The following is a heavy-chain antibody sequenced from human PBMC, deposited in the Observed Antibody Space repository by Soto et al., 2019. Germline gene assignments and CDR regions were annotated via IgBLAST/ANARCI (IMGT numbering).Heavy chain of an antibody. CDR2: ISAYNGNT. J-gene: IGHJ6*03. D-gene: IGHD4-17*01. CDR3: ATVTTDYYYYYMDV. V-gene: IGHV1-18*01. CDR1: GYTFTSYG. Sequence: GASVKVSCKASGYTFTSYGISWVRQAPGQGLEWMGWISAYNGNTNYAQKLQGRVTMTTDTSTSTAYMELRSLRSDDTAVYYCATVTTDYYYYYMDVWGKGTTVTAP.